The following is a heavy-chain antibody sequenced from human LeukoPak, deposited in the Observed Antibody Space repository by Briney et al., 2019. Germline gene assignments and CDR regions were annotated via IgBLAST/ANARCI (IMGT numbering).Heavy chain of an antibody. CDR2: VFYSGST. CDR1: NDSITRYY. V-gene: IGHV4-59*01. J-gene: IGHJ3*02. D-gene: IGHD3-10*01. CDR3: ARGGVLGQSAFDI. Sequence: PSETLSLTCTVSNDSITRYYWTWIRQPPGKGLGYIGYVFYSGSTNYNPSLKSRITISVDTSKSHFSLRLTSVTAADTAIYYCARGGVLGQSAFDIWGHGTLVTVSS.